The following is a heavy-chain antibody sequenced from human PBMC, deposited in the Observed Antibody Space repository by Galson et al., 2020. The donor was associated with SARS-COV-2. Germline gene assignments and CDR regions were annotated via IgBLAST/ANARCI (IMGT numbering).Heavy chain of an antibody. CDR1: GYTFTSYA. CDR2: NNARHGHT. V-gene: IGHV1-3*01. D-gene: IGHD3-3*01. Sequence: ASMTVSCKASGYTFTSYAMHQVRQAHGQRPEWMGWNNARHGHTTYSQKFQGTVTITKDASASTAYIELSSLRCEDTAVYYCARERRVTIFGVVIRYYYYMDGWGKGTTVTVSS. CDR3: ARERRVTIFGVVIRYYYYMDG. J-gene: IGHJ6*03.